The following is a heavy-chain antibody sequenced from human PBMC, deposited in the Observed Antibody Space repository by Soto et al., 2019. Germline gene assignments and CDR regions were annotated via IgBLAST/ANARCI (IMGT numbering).Heavy chain of an antibody. Sequence: QVPLVQSGAEVKKPGASVKVSCKASGYTFSDHDINWVRQASGPGPEWLGWMNPNSGDTGYAQNFQGRVTMTRDTSKRTAYIELSSLRSEDTAVYYCASVGGNWNVVDFDYWGQGTLVTVSS. D-gene: IGHD1-1*01. CDR1: GYTFSDHD. CDR2: MNPNSGDT. CDR3: ASVGGNWNVVDFDY. V-gene: IGHV1-8*01. J-gene: IGHJ4*02.